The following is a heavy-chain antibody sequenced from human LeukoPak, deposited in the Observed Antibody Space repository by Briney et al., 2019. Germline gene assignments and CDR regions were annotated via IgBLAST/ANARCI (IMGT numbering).Heavy chain of an antibody. CDR1: GITFSSYS. Sequence: GGSLRLSCVASGITFSSYSMNWVRQAPGKGLEWVSYISSFSGTINHADSVKGRFTISRDNSKNTLHLQMNSLRAEDTAVYYCAKDPGRDGYNYYYYYYMDVWGKGTTVTVSS. V-gene: IGHV3-48*01. D-gene: IGHD5-24*01. CDR3: AKDPGRDGYNYYYYYYMDV. J-gene: IGHJ6*03. CDR2: ISSFSGTI.